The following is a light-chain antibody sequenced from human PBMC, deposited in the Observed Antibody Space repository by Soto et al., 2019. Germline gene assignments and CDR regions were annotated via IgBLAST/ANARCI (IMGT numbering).Light chain of an antibody. CDR3: HSYDNSLSGSRV. CDR1: SSNIGAGYD. CDR2: ASS. J-gene: IGLJ3*02. Sequence: QSVLAQPPSVSGAPGQRVTIPCTGSSSNIGAGYDVHWYQQSPGTAPKLLIYASSIRPSGVPDRISGSKSGTSASLAISGLQAEYEADYYCHSYDNSLSGSRVFGGGTKLTVL. V-gene: IGLV1-40*01.